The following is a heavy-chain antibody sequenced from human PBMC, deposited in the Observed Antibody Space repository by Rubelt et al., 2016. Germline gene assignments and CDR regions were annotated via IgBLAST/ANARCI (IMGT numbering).Heavy chain of an antibody. CDR2: INHSGST. V-gene: IGHV4-34*01. CDR1: GGSFSGYY. J-gene: IGHJ4*02. Sequence: QVQLQQWGAGLLKPSETLSLTCAVYGGSFSGYYWSWIRQPPGKGLEWIGEINHSGSTNHNSSLKSRVTISVDTSKNQFSLQLVPVTAADTAVYYCASSPNDYGDYYFDYWGQGTLVTVSS. CDR3: ASSPNDYGDYYFDY. D-gene: IGHD4-17*01.